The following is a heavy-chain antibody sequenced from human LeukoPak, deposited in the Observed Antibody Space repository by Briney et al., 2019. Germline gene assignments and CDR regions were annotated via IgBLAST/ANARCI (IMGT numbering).Heavy chain of an antibody. CDR3: ARYTIFGVVIRTAYFDY. D-gene: IGHD3-3*01. CDR1: GGSISSGSYY. CDR2: IYTSGST. J-gene: IGHJ4*02. Sequence: PSQTLPLTCTVSGGSISSGSYYWSWIRQPAGKGLEWIGRIYTSGSTNYNPSLKSRVTISVDTSKNQFSLKLSSVTAADTAVYYCARYTIFGVVIRTAYFDYWGQGTLVTVSS. V-gene: IGHV4-61*02.